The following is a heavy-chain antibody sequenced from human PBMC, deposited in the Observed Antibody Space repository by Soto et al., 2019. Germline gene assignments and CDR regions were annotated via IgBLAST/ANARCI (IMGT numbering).Heavy chain of an antibody. CDR1: GGTFSSYA. D-gene: IGHD1-1*01. CDR2: IIPVFGTT. J-gene: IGHJ3*02. V-gene: IGHV1-69*01. CDR3: ARSMATTVAFDI. Sequence: QVQLVQSGAEVKKPGSSVKVSCKASGGTFSSYAFTWVRQAPGQGLEWMGRIIPVFGTTNYAQKFQGRVTIIAYESTSTAYMELSSLRSEDTAIYYCARSMATTVAFDIWGQGTLVTVSS.